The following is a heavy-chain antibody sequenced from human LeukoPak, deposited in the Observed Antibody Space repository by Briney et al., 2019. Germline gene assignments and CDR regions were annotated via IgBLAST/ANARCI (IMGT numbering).Heavy chain of an antibody. V-gene: IGHV3-48*01. Sequence: GGSLRLSCAASGFTFSSYSMNWVRQAPGKGLEWVSYISSSSSTIYYADSVKGRFTISRDNAKSSLYLQMNSLRAEDTAVYYCARVQAGTLDYWGQGTLVTVSS. CDR2: ISSSSSTI. D-gene: IGHD6-13*01. CDR3: ARVQAGTLDY. J-gene: IGHJ4*02. CDR1: GFTFSSYS.